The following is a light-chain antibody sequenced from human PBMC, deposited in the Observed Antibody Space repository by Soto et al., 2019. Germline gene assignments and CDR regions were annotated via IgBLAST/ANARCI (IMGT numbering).Light chain of an antibody. CDR3: CSYAGSHPWV. CDR1: SSDVGTYDF. V-gene: IGLV2-11*01. Sequence: QSVLTQPRSVSGSPGQSVTISCTGTSSDVGTYDFVSWYQQLPVKAPKLIIYDVTTRPSGVPDRFSGSKSANTASLTISGLQAEDEADYYCCSYAGSHPWVCGVGTKLTVL. CDR2: DVT. J-gene: IGLJ3*02.